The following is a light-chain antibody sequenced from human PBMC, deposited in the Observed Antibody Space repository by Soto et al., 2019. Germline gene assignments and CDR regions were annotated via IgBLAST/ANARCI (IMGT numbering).Light chain of an antibody. J-gene: IGLJ1*01. CDR2: DVS. Sequence: QSVLTQPRSVSGSPGQPVTISCTGTSSDVGGYDSVSWYQQHPGKAPKLMIYDVSKRPSGVPDRFSGSKSGNTASLTISGLQAEDEADYYCCSYAGRPYVFGTGTKVTVL. CDR3: CSYAGRPYV. V-gene: IGLV2-11*01. CDR1: SSDVGGYDS.